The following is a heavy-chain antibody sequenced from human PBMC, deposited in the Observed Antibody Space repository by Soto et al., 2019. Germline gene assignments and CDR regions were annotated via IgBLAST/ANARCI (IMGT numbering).Heavy chain of an antibody. CDR1: GGTFSSYR. Sequence: PWASVKVSCKASGGTFSSYRINWVRQAPGQGLEWVGGIVPIRRTADYAQTFRGRVSITADESARTSYMELRSLRSQDTAVYYCVRDSGAKLSSSWGQGTLVTVSS. V-gene: IGHV1-69*13. D-gene: IGHD6-13*01. CDR3: VRDSGAKLSSS. J-gene: IGHJ4*02. CDR2: IVPIRRTA.